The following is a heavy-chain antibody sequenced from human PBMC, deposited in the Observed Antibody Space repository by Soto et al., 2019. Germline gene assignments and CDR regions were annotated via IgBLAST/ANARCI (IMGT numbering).Heavy chain of an antibody. CDR2: MNRDGSEK. CDR1: GFTFSNYW. V-gene: IGHV3-7*05. CDR3: ATSRTFDL. Sequence: GGSLRLSCVASGFTFSNYWMSWVRQAPGKGLEWVANMNRDGSEKYYVDSVKGRFTISRDNAENSLYLQMNSLRAEDTAVYYCATSRTFDLWGRGTLVTVSS. D-gene: IGHD2-2*01. J-gene: IGHJ2*01.